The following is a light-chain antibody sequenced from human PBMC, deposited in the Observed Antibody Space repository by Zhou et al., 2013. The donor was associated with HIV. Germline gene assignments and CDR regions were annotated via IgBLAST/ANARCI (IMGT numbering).Light chain of an antibody. J-gene: IGKJ5*01. CDR3: QQYHNWPPIT. CDR2: GAS. V-gene: IGKV3-20*01. Sequence: EIVLTQSPGTLSLSPGESATLSCRASQTVSNRNLAWYQQKPGQAPRLLIFGASSRATGIPDRFSGSGSGTDFTLTISRLEPEDFAAYYCQQYHNWPPITFGQGTRLEIK. CDR1: QTVSNRN.